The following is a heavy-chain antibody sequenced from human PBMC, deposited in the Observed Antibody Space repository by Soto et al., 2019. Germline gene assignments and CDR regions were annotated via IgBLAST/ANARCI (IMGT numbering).Heavy chain of an antibody. CDR3: ARVGGFGATTIDY. D-gene: IGHD3-10*01. V-gene: IGHV4-30-4*01. J-gene: IGHJ4*02. CDR2: IYYSGST. CDR1: GGSISSGDYY. Sequence: SETLSLTCTVSGGSISSGDYYWSWIRQPPGKCLELIWYIYYSGSTYYNPSLKSRVTLSVDTSKNQFSLKLSSVTSADTAVYYCARVGGFGATTIDYWGQGTLVTVSS.